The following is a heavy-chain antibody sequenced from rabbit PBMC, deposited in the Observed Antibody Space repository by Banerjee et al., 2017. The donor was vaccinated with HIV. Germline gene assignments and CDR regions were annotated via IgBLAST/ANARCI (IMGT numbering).Heavy chain of an antibody. CDR1: GIDFSSYYY. V-gene: IGHV1S40*01. D-gene: IGHD2-1*01. CDR3: ARGIDYGTRLDL. J-gene: IGHJ3*01. Sequence: QSLEESGGDLVKPGASLTLTSTASGIDFSSYYYMCWVRQAPGKGLEWIACINTSSGNTVYASWAKGRFTISKTSSTTVTLQMTSLTAADTATYFCARGIDYGTRLDLWGPGTLVTVS. CDR2: INTSSGNT.